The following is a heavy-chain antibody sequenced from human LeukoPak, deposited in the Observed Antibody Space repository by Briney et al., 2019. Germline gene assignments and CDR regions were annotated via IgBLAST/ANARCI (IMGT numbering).Heavy chain of an antibody. CDR1: GGSISSGSYY. CDR3: ASSLSTSSKCNWFDP. CDR2: IYTSGST. D-gene: IGHD2-2*01. Sequence: SETLSLTCTVPGGSISSGSYYWSWIRQPAGKGLEWIGRIYTSGSTNYNPSLKSRVTISVDTSKNQFSLKLSSVTAADTAVYYCASSLSTSSKCNWFDPWGQGTLVTVSS. V-gene: IGHV4-61*02. J-gene: IGHJ5*02.